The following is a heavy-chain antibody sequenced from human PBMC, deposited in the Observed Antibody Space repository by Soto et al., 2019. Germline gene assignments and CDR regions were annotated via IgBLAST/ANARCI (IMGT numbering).Heavy chain of an antibody. J-gene: IGHJ4*02. CDR2: INPNTGDT. CDR3: ARDRPPDY. CDR1: GFTFTAYY. V-gene: IGHV1-2*02. Sequence: ASVKVSCKASGFTFTAYYVHWVRQAPGQGLEWMGWINPNTGDTNYAQKFEGRVTMTRDTSISTAYMELNGLRSDDTAVYFCARDRPPDYWGQGSLVTSPQ.